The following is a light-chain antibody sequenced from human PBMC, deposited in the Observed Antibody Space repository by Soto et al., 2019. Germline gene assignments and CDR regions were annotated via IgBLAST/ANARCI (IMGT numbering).Light chain of an antibody. J-gene: IGKJ3*01. CDR1: QGIGNW. Sequence: DIQMTQSPSSVSASVGARVTITCRASQGIGNWLAWYQQTPGKAPRLLIYAASSLQRGVPSRFSGSGSGTEFTLTISGLQPEDFATYYCQQANSLPKFTFGPGTKVDVK. V-gene: IGKV1-12*01. CDR3: QQANSLPKFT. CDR2: AAS.